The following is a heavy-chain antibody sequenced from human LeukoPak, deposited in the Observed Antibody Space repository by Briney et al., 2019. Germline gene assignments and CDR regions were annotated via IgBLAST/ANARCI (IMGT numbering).Heavy chain of an antibody. D-gene: IGHD6-6*01. Sequence: PSETLSLTCAVCGGSFSGYYWSWIRQPPGKGLEWIGEINHSGSTNYNPSLKSRVTISVDTSKNQFSLKLSSVTAADTAVYYCAIEYSSSSLDAFDIWGQGTMVTVSS. CDR2: INHSGST. J-gene: IGHJ3*02. CDR1: GGSFSGYY. CDR3: AIEYSSSSLDAFDI. V-gene: IGHV4-34*01.